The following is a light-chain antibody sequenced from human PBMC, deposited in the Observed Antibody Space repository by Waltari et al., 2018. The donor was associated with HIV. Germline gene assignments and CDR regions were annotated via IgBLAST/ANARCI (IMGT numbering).Light chain of an antibody. V-gene: IGLV4-69*01. J-gene: IGLJ3*02. CDR2: LTSDGSH. CDR1: SGHSSYA. CDR3: QTWGTGSWV. Sequence: QLVLTQSPSASASLGASVKLTCTLSSGHSSYAIACHQQQPEKGPRYLMNLTSDGSHSKGDGIPDRFSGSSSGAERYLTISSLQSEDEADYYCQTWGTGSWVFGGGTKLTVL.